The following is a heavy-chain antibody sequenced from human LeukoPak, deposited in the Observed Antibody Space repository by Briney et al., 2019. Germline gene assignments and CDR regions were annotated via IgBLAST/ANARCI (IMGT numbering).Heavy chain of an antibody. J-gene: IGHJ5*01. Sequence: PSETLSLTCTVSGVSISSYYWSWIRQPPGKGLEWMGYIYYTGSTHYNPSLKSRISMSVDTSKRQFSLNLMSVTGADTAIYYCARDKVTVTGNWFDSWGQGTLVAVSS. D-gene: IGHD4-17*01. CDR3: ARDKVTVTGNWFDS. V-gene: IGHV4-59*06. CDR1: GVSISSYY. CDR2: IYYTGST.